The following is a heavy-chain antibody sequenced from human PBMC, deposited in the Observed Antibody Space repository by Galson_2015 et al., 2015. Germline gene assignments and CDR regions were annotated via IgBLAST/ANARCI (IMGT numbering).Heavy chain of an antibody. J-gene: IGHJ5*02. Sequence: SLRLSCAASGFTFSNAWMSWVRQAPGKGLEWVGRIKAKTDGGTTDYAAPVKGRFTISRDDSKNTLYLQMNSLKIEDTGVYYCQGRYFDWVPPHWFDPWGQGTRVSVAA. CDR1: GFTFSNAW. D-gene: IGHD3-9*01. CDR2: IKAKTDGGTT. CDR3: QGRYFDWVPPHWFDP. V-gene: IGHV3-15*01.